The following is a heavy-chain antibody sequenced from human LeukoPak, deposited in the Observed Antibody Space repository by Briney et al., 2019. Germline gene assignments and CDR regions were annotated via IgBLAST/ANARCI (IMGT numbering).Heavy chain of an antibody. J-gene: IGHJ4*02. CDR2: NNPNSGGT. V-gene: IGHV1-2*02. D-gene: IGHD2-2*01. CDR3: ATGCSSTSCRSPLDY. Sequence: ASVKVSCKASGYTFTGYYIHWVRQAPGQGLEWMGWNNPNSGGTNFAQRFLGRVTMTRDTSISTAYMELTRLISDDTAVYYCATGCSSTSCRSPLDYWGQGTLVTVSS. CDR1: GYTFTGYY.